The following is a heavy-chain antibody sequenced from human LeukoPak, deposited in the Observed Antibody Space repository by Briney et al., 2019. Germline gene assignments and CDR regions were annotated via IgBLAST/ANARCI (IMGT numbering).Heavy chain of an antibody. J-gene: IGHJ4*02. CDR3: ARDQGYSGYDLDSAFDY. CDR1: GYTFTSYD. Sequence: GASVKVSCKASGYTFTSYDFNWVRQATGKGLDWMGWMNPNSGDTGYAQKFQGRVTITRNTSISTAYMELSSLRAEDTAVYYCARDQGYSGYDLDSAFDYWGQGTLVTVSS. D-gene: IGHD5-12*01. CDR2: MNPNSGDT. V-gene: IGHV1-8*03.